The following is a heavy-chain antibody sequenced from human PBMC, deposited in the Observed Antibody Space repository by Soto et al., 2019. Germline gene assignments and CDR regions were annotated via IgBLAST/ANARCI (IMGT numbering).Heavy chain of an antibody. J-gene: IGHJ4*02. Sequence: SETLSLTCAVSGVSISSSNWWSWVRQPPGKGLEWIGEIYHSGSTNYNPSLKSRVTISVDKSKNQFSLKLSSVTAADPAVYYYARVSGDGTSFAYWGQGTLDTVSS. V-gene: IGHV4-4*02. CDR3: ARVSGDGTSFAY. CDR1: GVSISSSNW. D-gene: IGHD6-19*01. CDR2: IYHSGST.